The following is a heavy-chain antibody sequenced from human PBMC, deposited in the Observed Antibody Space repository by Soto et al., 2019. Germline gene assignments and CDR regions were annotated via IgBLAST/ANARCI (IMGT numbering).Heavy chain of an antibody. Sequence: EASVKVSCKASGYTFTSYDINWVRQAPGQGLDWMGWINPNSGGTNYAQKFQGWVTMTRDTSISTAYMELSRLRSDDTAVYYCARYYDILTGPSGYGMDVWGQETTVTVSS. CDR3: ARYYDILTGPSGYGMDV. J-gene: IGHJ6*02. V-gene: IGHV1-2*04. CDR1: GYTFTSYD. D-gene: IGHD3-9*01. CDR2: INPNSGGT.